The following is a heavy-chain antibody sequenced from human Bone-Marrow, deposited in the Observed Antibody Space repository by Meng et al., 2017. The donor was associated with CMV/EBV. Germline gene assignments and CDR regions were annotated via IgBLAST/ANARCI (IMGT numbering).Heavy chain of an antibody. CDR3: ARAGGGGLLHYYGMDV. J-gene: IGHJ6*01. Sequence: LRLSCTVSGGSISSGDYYWSWIRQPPGKGLEWIGYIYYSGSTYYNPSLKSRVTISVDTSKNQFSLKLSSVTAADTAVYYCARAGGGGLLHYYGMDVWGQGHTVNGAS. CDR2: IYYSGST. V-gene: IGHV4-30-4*08. CDR1: GGSISSGDYY. D-gene: IGHD2-15*01.